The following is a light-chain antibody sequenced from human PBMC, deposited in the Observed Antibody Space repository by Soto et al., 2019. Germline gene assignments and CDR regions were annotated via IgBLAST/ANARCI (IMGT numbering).Light chain of an antibody. V-gene: IGLV1-44*01. Sequence: QSVLTQPPSASGTPGQRITISCSGSSSNIGDNPVNWYQQLPGAAPKLLIYINDQRPSGVPDRFSGSKPGTSASLAISGLQPEDEADYYCAAWDDRLNALFGTGTKGTVL. J-gene: IGLJ1*01. CDR1: SSNIGDNP. CDR3: AAWDDRLNAL. CDR2: IND.